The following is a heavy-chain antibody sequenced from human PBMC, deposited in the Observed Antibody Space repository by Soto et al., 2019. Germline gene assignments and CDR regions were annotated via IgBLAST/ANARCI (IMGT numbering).Heavy chain of an antibody. CDR1: GFTFSSYG. CDR2: ISYDGSNK. Sequence: QVQLVESGGGVVQPGRSLRLSCAASGFTFSSYGMHWVRQAPGKGLEWVAVISYDGSNKYYADSVKGRFTISRDNSKNTLYLQMNSLRAEDTAVYYCAKDLRYGMDVWGQGTTVTVSS. D-gene: IGHD4-17*01. J-gene: IGHJ6*02. CDR3: AKDLRYGMDV. V-gene: IGHV3-30*18.